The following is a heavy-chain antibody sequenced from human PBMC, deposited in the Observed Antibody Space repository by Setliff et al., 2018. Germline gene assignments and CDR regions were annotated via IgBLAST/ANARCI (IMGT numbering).Heavy chain of an antibody. J-gene: IGHJ4*02. CDR1: ANTFIAYY. V-gene: IGHV1-2*02. Sequence: ASVKVSCKASANTFIAYYIHWVRQAPGQGLEWMGWINPNSAGTNYAQKFQGRVTMAWDASITTAYLGLSRLTSDDTASYYCAGVDVLTASPFWGLGTRVTVSS. CDR3: AGVDVLTASPF. D-gene: IGHD3-9*01. CDR2: INPNSAGT.